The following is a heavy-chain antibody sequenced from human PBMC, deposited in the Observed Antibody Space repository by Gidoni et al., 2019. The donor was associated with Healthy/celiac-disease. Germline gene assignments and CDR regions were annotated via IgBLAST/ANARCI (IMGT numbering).Heavy chain of an antibody. V-gene: IGHV1-69*01. Sequence: SYAISWVRQAPGQGLEWMGGIIPIFGTANYAQKFQVRVTITEDESTSTAYMELSSLRSEDTAVYYCARENCSGGSCYSIGAFDIWGQGTMVTVSS. CDR2: IIPIFGTA. CDR3: ARENCSGGSCYSIGAFDI. CDR1: SYA. D-gene: IGHD2-15*01. J-gene: IGHJ3*02.